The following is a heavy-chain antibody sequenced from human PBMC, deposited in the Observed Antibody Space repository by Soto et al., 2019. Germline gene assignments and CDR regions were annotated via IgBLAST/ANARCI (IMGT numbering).Heavy chain of an antibody. D-gene: IGHD2-8*01. CDR1: GFTFSSYS. V-gene: IGHV3-21*01. CDR2: ISSSSSYI. J-gene: IGHJ6*04. Sequence: GGSLRLSCAASGFTFSSYSMNWVRQAPGKGLEWVSSISSSSSYIYYADSVKGRFTISRDNAKNSLYLQMNSLRAEDTAVYYCARDLRGYCTNGVCYVDVWGKGTTVTVSS. CDR3: ARDLRGYCTNGVCYVDV.